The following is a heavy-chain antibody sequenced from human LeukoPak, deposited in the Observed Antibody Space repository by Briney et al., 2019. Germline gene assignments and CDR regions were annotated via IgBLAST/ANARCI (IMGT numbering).Heavy chain of an antibody. CDR2: IGSSSSTI. J-gene: IGHJ3*01. CDR1: GFIFSSYS. Sequence: PGGSLRLSCAASGFIFSSYSMNWVRQAPGKGLEWVSYIGSSSSTIYYADSVKGRFTISRDNAKNSLYLQMNSLRAEDTAVYYCARTYFYDNSGYYGTWGQGTRVTVSS. D-gene: IGHD3-22*01. CDR3: ARTYFYDNSGYYGT. V-gene: IGHV3-48*04.